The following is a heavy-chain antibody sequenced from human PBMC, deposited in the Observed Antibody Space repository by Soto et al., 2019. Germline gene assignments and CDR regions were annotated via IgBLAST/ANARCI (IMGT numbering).Heavy chain of an antibody. Sequence: EVQLLESGGGLVQPGGSLRLSCAASGFIFSDYAMSLVRQAPGKGLEWVSAINGRGGKTYYADSVKGRFTISRDNSKNTLNLQMNSLTAEDTAIYYCGKEREQVVIDSWGQGTLVTVSS. CDR3: GKEREQVVIDS. CDR1: GFIFSDYA. D-gene: IGHD6-6*01. CDR2: INGRGGKT. J-gene: IGHJ5*01. V-gene: IGHV3-23*01.